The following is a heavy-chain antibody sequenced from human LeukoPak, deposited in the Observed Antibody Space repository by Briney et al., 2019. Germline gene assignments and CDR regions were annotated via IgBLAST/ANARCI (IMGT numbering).Heavy chain of an antibody. CDR2: IYYSGST. V-gene: IGHV4-39*01. D-gene: IGHD5-24*01. J-gene: IGHJ6*02. Sequence: SSETLSLTCTVSGGSINNRSYYWGWTRRPPGKGLEWIGSIYYSGSTNYNPSLKSRVTISVDTSKNQFSLKLSSVTAADTAVYYCARDGYKFYYYYGMDVWGQGTTVTVSS. CDR3: ARDGYKFYYYYGMDV. CDR1: GGSINNRSYY.